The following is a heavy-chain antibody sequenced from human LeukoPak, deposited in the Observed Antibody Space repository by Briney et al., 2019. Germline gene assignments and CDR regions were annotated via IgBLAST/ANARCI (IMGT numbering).Heavy chain of an antibody. D-gene: IGHD1-14*01. CDR3: AKDVAADRTQMTTLFDY. J-gene: IGHJ4*02. V-gene: IGHV3-23*01. Sequence: GGSLRLSCAASGFTFSSYVMSWVRQAPGKGLEWVSAISGSGGSTYYADSVKGRFTISRDNSKNTLYLQMNSLRAEDTAVYYCAKDVAADRTQMTTLFDYWGQGTLVTVSS. CDR2: ISGSGGST. CDR1: GFTFSSYV.